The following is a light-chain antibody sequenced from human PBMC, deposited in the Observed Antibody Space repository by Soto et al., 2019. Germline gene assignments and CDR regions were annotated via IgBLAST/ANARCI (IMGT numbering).Light chain of an antibody. Sequence: DIVLTQSPATLSLSPGERATLSCRASQSVSRKLAWYQQKPGQAPRLLIYDASNRATGIPARFSGSGSGTDFTLTISSLEPEDFAVYYCQQRSNWPTFGPGTKVDIK. J-gene: IGKJ3*01. CDR3: QQRSNWPT. CDR2: DAS. CDR1: QSVSRK. V-gene: IGKV3-11*01.